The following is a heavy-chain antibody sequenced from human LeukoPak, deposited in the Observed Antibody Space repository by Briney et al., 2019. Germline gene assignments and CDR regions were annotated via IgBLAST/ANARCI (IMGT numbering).Heavy chain of an antibody. CDR1: GGSINIYY. J-gene: IGHJ6*02. CDR2: IYYSGST. V-gene: IGHV4-59*12. D-gene: IGHD3-10*01. Sequence: PSETLSLTCTVSGGSINIYYWSWIRQPPGKGLEWIGYIYYSGSTNYNPSLKSRVTISVDTSKNQFSLKLSSVTAADTAVYYCARIGYYYYYGMDVWGQGTTVTVSS. CDR3: ARIGYYYYYGMDV.